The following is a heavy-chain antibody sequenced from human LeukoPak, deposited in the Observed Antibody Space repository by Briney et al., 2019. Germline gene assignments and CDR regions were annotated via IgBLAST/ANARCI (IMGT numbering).Heavy chain of an antibody. CDR2: ISHNGETK. V-gene: IGHV3-11*01. D-gene: IGHD6-13*01. Sequence: GGSLRLSCAASGXTFSDHYMIWLRQAPGKGLEAISYISHNGETKYYADSVKGRLSISRDNSKSSLYLQMNSLRVEDTAVYYCARDRHGYFDYWGQGTLVTVSS. CDR3: ARDRHGYFDY. J-gene: IGHJ4*02. CDR1: GXTFSDHY.